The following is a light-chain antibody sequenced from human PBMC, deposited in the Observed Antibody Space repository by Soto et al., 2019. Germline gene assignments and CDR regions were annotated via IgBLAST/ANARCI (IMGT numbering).Light chain of an antibody. CDR3: SSYTLRNTLVL. Sequence: QSALTQPASVSGSPGQSITISCTGTSSDVGGYNFVSWYQQHPGKAPRLIIYEVSSRPSGVSYRFSGSKSGNTASLTISGXXAXXXXXXXXSSYTLRNTLVLFGGGTKLTVL. J-gene: IGLJ3*02. CDR1: SSDVGGYNF. V-gene: IGLV2-14*01. CDR2: EVS.